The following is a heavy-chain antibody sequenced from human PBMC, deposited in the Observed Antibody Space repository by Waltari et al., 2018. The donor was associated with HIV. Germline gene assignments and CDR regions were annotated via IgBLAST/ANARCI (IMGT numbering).Heavy chain of an antibody. CDR2: INSDGSST. CDR1: GFTFSNYW. D-gene: IGHD1-26*01. Sequence: EVQLVESGGGLVQPGGSLRLSCAASGFTFSNYWMSWVRHAPGTGLMWVSHINSDGSSTSYADSVKGRFTISRDNAKNTLYLQMNSLRAEDTAVYYCARLLRTSGSYFGGYYYYGMDVWGQGTTVTVSS. J-gene: IGHJ6*02. CDR3: ARLLRTSGSYFGGYYYYGMDV. V-gene: IGHV3-74*01.